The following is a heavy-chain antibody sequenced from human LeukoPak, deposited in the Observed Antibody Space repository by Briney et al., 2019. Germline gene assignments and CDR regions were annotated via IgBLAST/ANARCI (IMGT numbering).Heavy chain of an antibody. CDR3: ATYRQVLLPFES. CDR2: VFPSGGEI. V-gene: IGHV3-23*01. J-gene: IGHJ4*02. Sequence: ETLSLTCAVYGGSFSGYYWSWIRQPPGKGLEWVSSVFPSGGEIHYADSVRGRFTISRDSSKSTLSLQMNSLRAEDTAIYYCATYRQVLLPFESWGQGTLVTVSS. D-gene: IGHD2-8*02. CDR1: GGSFSGYY.